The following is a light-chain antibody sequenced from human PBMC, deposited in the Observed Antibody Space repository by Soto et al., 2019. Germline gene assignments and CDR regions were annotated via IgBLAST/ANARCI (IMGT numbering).Light chain of an antibody. CDR1: GSDVGSYKY. CDR2: DVN. V-gene: IGLV2-14*03. CDR3: CSYTTTATLV. J-gene: IGLJ1*01. Sequence: QSVLTQPASVFGSPGQSITISCTGTGSDVGSYKYVSWYQQLAGRVPKLLIYDVNSRPSGVSDRFSGSKSGNTASLTISGLQPEDEADYYCCSYTTTATLVFGTGTKVTVL.